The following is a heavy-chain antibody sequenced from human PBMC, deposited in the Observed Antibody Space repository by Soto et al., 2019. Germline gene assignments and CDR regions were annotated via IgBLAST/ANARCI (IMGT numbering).Heavy chain of an antibody. J-gene: IGHJ4*02. Sequence: QVQLVESGGGVVQPGRSLRLSCVASGFTFSSYAMHWVRQAPGKGLEWVAVISYDGSNKYYADSVKGRFTISRDNSKTLYLQRNSLRAEDTAVYYCVRDKAPYSSGWHNRHFDYWGQGNLVTVSS. D-gene: IGHD6-19*01. CDR3: VRDKAPYSSGWHNRHFDY. V-gene: IGHV3-30-3*01. CDR2: ISYDGSNK. CDR1: GFTFSSYA.